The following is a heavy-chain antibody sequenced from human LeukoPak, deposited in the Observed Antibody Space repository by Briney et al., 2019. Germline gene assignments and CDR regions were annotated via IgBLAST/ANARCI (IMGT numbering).Heavy chain of an antibody. Sequence: PSETLSLTCTVSGGSLSNYYWSWVRQAPGKGLEWVSGINWNGGSTGYADSVKGRFTISRDNAKNSLYLQMNSLRAEDTAVYYCAKVPQWSSFRFFDYWGQGTLVTVSS. D-gene: IGHD6-13*01. CDR1: GGSLSNYY. CDR3: AKVPQWSSFRFFDY. V-gene: IGHV3-20*04. J-gene: IGHJ4*02. CDR2: INWNGGST.